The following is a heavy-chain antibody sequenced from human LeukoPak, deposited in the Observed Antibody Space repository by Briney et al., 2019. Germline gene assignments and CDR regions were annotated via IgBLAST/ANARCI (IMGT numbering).Heavy chain of an antibody. D-gene: IGHD5-18*01. Sequence: PSETLSLTCTVSGGSISSSSYYWSWIRQPPGKGLEWIGYIYYSGSTNYNPSLKSRVTISLDTSKNQFSLKLSSVTAADTAVYYCARDRSYGLNFDYWGQGTLVTVSS. CDR2: IYYSGST. CDR3: ARDRSYGLNFDY. J-gene: IGHJ4*02. CDR1: GGSISSSSYY. V-gene: IGHV4-61*01.